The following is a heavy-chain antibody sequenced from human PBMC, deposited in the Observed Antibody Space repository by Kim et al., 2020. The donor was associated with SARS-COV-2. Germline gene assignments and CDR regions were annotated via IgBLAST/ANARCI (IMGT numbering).Heavy chain of an antibody. J-gene: IGHJ4*02. CDR3: ARVGPYYYGSGVDY. D-gene: IGHD3-10*01. V-gene: IGHV3-21*01. Sequence: ADAVKGRFTISRDNAKNSLYLQMNSLRAEDTAVYYCARVGPYYYGSGVDYWGQGTLVTVSS.